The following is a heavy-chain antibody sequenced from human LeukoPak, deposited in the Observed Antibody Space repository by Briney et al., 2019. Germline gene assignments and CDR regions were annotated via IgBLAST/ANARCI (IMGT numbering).Heavy chain of an antibody. CDR1: GGSISSSSYY. Sequence: SETLSLTCTVSGGSISSSSYYWSWIRQPPGKGLEWIGEINHSGSTNYNPSLKSRVTISVDTSKNQFSLKLSSVTAADTAVYYCARAGGDGAKRWGYYYYYMDVWGKGTTVTISS. CDR3: ARAGGDGAKRWGYYYYYMDV. V-gene: IGHV4-39*07. J-gene: IGHJ6*03. CDR2: INHSGST. D-gene: IGHD4-17*01.